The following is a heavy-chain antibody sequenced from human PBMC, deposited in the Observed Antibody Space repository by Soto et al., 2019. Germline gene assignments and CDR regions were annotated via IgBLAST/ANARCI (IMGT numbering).Heavy chain of an antibody. CDR3: ARDTQRGYSGYFDS. D-gene: IGHD5-12*01. CDR1: GGSLSSGGYY. V-gene: IGHV4-31*03. Sequence: QVQLQESGPGLVKPSQTLSLSCTVSGGSLSSGGYYWGWIRQHPGKGLAWSGFIYYSGSTYYNPSLKSRVTISVDTSQNQFSLKLSSVTAADTAVYYCARDTQRGYSGYFDSWGQGTLVTVSS. J-gene: IGHJ4*02. CDR2: IYYSGST.